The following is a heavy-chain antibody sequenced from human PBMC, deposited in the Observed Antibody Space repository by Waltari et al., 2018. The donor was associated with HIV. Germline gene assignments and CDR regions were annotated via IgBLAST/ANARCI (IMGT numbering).Heavy chain of an antibody. Sequence: QVQIQQWGAGLLKPSDTLSLTCAVYGGSFSGYLWIWVRQPPGKGLEWIGEISHTGGTNFSPSLKSRVTISLDTSKNQFSLKLSSVTAADTATYYCARGEATGTQYFGMDVWGQGTTVIVSS. V-gene: IGHV4-34*01. CDR1: GGSFSGYL. CDR3: ARGEATGTQYFGMDV. J-gene: IGHJ6*02. CDR2: ISHTGGT. D-gene: IGHD1-7*01.